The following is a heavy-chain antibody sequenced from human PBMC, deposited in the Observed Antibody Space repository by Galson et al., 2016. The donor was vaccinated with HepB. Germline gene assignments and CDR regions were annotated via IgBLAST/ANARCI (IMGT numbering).Heavy chain of an antibody. J-gene: IGHJ3*02. CDR1: GYSFTGYY. V-gene: IGHV1-2*02. D-gene: IGHD3-22*01. Sequence: SVKVSCKASGYSFTGYYIHWVQQAPGQGLEWMGWINPNTGDTNYAQKFQGRVTMTRDTSTSTALVELSRLRTDDTAVYYCARDFYDRNGYKITGPFDIWGQGTMVTVS. CDR2: INPNTGDT. CDR3: ARDFYDRNGYKITGPFDI.